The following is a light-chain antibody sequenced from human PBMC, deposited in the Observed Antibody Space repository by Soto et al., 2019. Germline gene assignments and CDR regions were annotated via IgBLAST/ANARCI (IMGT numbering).Light chain of an antibody. Sequence: DIQMTQSPSSLSASVGDRVTITCRASQSISSSLNWYHQKPGKAPKLLIYAASSLQSGVPSRFSGSGSGTDFTLTISSLQPEDFATYYCQQSYSTPPTFGGGTTVEIK. V-gene: IGKV1-39*01. CDR1: QSISSS. CDR2: AAS. CDR3: QQSYSTPPT. J-gene: IGKJ4*01.